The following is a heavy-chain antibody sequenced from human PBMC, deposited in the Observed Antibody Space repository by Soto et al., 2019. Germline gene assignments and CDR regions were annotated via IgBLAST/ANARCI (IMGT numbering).Heavy chain of an antibody. CDR3: ARSLGRRVLRYFDWSGHDAFDI. CDR1: GYTFTSYG. J-gene: IGHJ3*02. V-gene: IGHV1-8*02. CDR2: MNPNSGNT. D-gene: IGHD3-9*01. Sequence: ASVKVSCKASGYTFTSYGISWVRQAPGQGLEWMGWMNPNSGNTGYAQKFQGRVTMTRNTSISTAYMELSSLRSEDTAVYYCARSLGRRVLRYFDWSGHDAFDIWGQGTMVTVSS.